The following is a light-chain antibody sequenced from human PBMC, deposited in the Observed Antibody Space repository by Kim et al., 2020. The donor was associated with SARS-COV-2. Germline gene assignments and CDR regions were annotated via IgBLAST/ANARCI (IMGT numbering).Light chain of an antibody. J-gene: IGKJ5*01. V-gene: IGKV2-30*02. Sequence: DVVLTQSPLSLPVTLGQPASISCRCSQSLVHGDGNTYLTWFLQRPGQSPRRLLYKVSNRDSRVPDRFSGSGSGTDFTLEISRVEADDVGLYYCMQATHWPPTFGQRTRLEIK. CDR2: KVS. CDR1: QSLVHGDGNTY. CDR3: MQATHWPPT.